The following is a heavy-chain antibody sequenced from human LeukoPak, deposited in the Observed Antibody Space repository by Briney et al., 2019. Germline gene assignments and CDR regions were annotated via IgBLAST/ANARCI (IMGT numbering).Heavy chain of an antibody. CDR1: GGSISSGDYY. CDR3: ARPPTVTTKGYAFDI. V-gene: IGHV4-30-4*08. Sequence: SETLSLTCTVSGGSISSGDYYWSWIRQPPGKGLEWIGYIYYSGSTYYNPSLKSRVTISVDRSKNQFSLKLSSVTAADTAVYYCARPPTVTTKGYAFDIWGQGTMVTVSS. D-gene: IGHD4-11*01. J-gene: IGHJ3*02. CDR2: IYYSGST.